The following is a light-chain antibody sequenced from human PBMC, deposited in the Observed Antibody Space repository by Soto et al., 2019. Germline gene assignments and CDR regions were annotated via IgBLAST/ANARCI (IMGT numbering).Light chain of an antibody. CDR3: TKYSTYSPKT. J-gene: IGKJ1*01. Sequence: DIQMTQYPSTLSASVGDRVTITCRASQSISIWLAWYQQKPVKAPKILIYKASSLESGVPSSFSGSGSGTEFTLTISSLQPDEFATYHCTKYSTYSPKTFGQRIKVEIX. V-gene: IGKV1-5*03. CDR2: KAS. CDR1: QSISIW.